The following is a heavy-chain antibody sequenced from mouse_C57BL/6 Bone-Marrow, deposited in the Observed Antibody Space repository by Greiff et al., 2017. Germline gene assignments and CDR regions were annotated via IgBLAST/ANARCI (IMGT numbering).Heavy chain of an antibody. V-gene: IGHV5-4*03. Sequence: EVKVVESGGGLVKPGGSLKLSCAASGFTFSSYAMSWVRQTPEKRLEWVATISDGGSYTYYPDNVKGRFTISRDNAKNNLYLQMSHLKSEDTAMYYCARAPQLGVFAYWGQGTLVPVSA. D-gene: IGHD4-1*02. CDR1: GFTFSSYA. J-gene: IGHJ3*01. CDR2: ISDGGSYT. CDR3: ARAPQLGVFAY.